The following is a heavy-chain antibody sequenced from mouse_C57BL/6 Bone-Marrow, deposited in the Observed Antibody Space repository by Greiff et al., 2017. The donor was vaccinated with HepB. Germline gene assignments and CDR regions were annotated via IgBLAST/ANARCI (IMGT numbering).Heavy chain of an antibody. CDR3: VRGGDYDAWYFDV. CDR2: IRSKSNNYAT. J-gene: IGHJ1*03. CDR1: GFSFNTYA. D-gene: IGHD2-4*01. V-gene: IGHV10-1*01. Sequence: EVHLVESGGGLVQPKGSLKLSCAASGFSFNTYAMNWVRQAPGKGLEWVARIRSKSNNYATYYADSVKDRFTISRDDSESMLYLQMNNLKTEDTAMYYCVRGGDYDAWYFDVWGTGTTVTVSS.